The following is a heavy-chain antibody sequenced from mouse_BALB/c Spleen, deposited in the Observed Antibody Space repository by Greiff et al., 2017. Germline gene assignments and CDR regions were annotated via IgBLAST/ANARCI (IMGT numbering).Heavy chain of an antibody. Sequence: QVQLQQPGAELVKPGASVKMSCKASGYTFTSYNMHWVKQTPGQGLEWIGAIYPGNGDTSYNQKFKGKATLTADKSSSTAYMQLSSLTSEDSAVYYCAREEGTLLPYWGQGTSVTVSS. D-gene: IGHD2-1*01. CDR2: IYPGNGDT. CDR3: AREEGTLLPY. CDR1: GYTFTSYN. J-gene: IGHJ4*01. V-gene: IGHV1-12*01.